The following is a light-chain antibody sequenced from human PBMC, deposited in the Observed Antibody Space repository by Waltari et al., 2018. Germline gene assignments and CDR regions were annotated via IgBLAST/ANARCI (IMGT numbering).Light chain of an antibody. CDR1: QSVSSSY. J-gene: IGKJ3*01. CDR2: GAS. V-gene: IGKV3-20*01. CDR3: QHYGSSPNT. Sequence: EIVLTQSPGTLSLSPGERATLSCRASQSVSSSYLAWYQQKPGQAPGLLISGASSRATGIPDRFSGSGSGTDFTLTISRLEPEDFAVYYCQHYGSSPNTFGPGTKVDIK.